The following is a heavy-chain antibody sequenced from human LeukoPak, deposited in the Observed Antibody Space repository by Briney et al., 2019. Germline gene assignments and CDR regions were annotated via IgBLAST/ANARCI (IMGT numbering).Heavy chain of an antibody. CDR2: IYTSGTI. Sequence: GGSLRLSCAASGFTVSSNYMSWVRQAPGKGLEWVSVIYTSGTIYYADSVKGRFTISRDNSKNTLYLQMNSLRDEDTAVYYCARVGSGVWFGEADWGQGTLVTVSS. CDR3: ARVGSGVWFGEAD. J-gene: IGHJ4*02. V-gene: IGHV3-53*01. CDR1: GFTVSSNY. D-gene: IGHD3-10*01.